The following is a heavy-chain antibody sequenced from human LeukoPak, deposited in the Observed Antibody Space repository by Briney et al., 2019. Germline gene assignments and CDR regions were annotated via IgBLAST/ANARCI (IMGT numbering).Heavy chain of an antibody. CDR3: AKDSSGSDSHY. D-gene: IGHD6-19*01. J-gene: IGHJ4*02. Sequence: GGSLRLSCAASGFTFSSYAMSWVRQAPGKGLEWVSAISGSGGSTYYADSVKGRFTISSDNSKNTLYLQMNSQRAEDTAVYYCAKDSSGSDSHYWGQGTLVIVSS. CDR1: GFTFSSYA. V-gene: IGHV3-23*01. CDR2: ISGSGGST.